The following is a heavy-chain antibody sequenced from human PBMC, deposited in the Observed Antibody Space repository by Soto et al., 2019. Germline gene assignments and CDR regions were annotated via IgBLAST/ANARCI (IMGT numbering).Heavy chain of an antibody. J-gene: IGHJ6*02. D-gene: IGHD5-12*01. Sequence: SETLSLTCTVSGGSISSYYWSWIRQPPGKGLEWIGYIYYSGSTNYNPSLKSRVTISVDTSKNQFSLKLSSVTAADTAVYYCARDRGIVATFYYYGMDVWGQGTTVTVSS. CDR1: GGSISSYY. V-gene: IGHV4-59*12. CDR3: ARDRGIVATFYYYGMDV. CDR2: IYYSGST.